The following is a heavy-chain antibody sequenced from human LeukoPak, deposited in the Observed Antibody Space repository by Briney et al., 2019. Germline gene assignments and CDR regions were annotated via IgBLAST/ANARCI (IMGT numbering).Heavy chain of an antibody. CDR2: RRPNSGNT. CDR1: GYTFTRYD. V-gene: IGHV1-8*01. CDR3: ARGGPGDYYYYGMDV. Sequence: GASVKVSCKASGYTFTRYDSNWVRQATGKGLEGMGLRRPNSGNTGCAQKFQGRVTMIRNTSISTAYMEVSSLRSEDMAVYYCARGGPGDYYYYGMDVWGQGTTVTVSS. J-gene: IGHJ6*02. D-gene: IGHD1-14*01.